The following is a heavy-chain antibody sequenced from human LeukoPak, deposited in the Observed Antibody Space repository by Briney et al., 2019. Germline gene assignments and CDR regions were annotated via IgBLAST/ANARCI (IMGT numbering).Heavy chain of an antibody. CDR1: GYTFTSYG. CDR3: ARGTDYYDSSGDAFDI. J-gene: IGHJ3*02. D-gene: IGHD3-22*01. V-gene: IGHV1-18*01. Sequence: GASVKVSCKASGYTFTSYGISWVRQAPGQGLEWMGWISAYNGNTNYAQKLQGRVTVTTDTSTSTAYMELRSLRSDDTAVYYCARGTDYYDSSGDAFDIWGQGTMVTVSS. CDR2: ISAYNGNT.